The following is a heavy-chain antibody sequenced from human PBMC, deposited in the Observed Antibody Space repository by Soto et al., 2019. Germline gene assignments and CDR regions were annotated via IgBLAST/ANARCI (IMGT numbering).Heavy chain of an antibody. Sequence: EGSLRLSCADSGFTFSLYSMICVRQAPGTGLEWVSSLTCSSTYIYYADSLKGRFTFSRDNAKNSLYLQMDSLRAEDTATYDFVRARSTERRPDYWGRGILDTV. CDR2: LTCSSTYI. CDR3: VRARSTERRPDY. J-gene: IGHJ4*02. V-gene: IGHV3-21*01. CDR1: GFTFSLYS. D-gene: IGHD6-25*01.